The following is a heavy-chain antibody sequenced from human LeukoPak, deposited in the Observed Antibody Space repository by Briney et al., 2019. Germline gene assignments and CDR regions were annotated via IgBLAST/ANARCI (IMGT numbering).Heavy chain of an antibody. CDR3: VGDLT. CDR1: GLPFSNSR. Sequence: PGGSLRLSCGASGLPFSNSRERGVRQAPGKGLEWVSVIYSDGSAYYADSVKGRFTISRDNSKSTLYLQMNRLRADAAGGYHCVGDLTWGQGTLVTVSS. V-gene: IGHV3-53*01. CDR2: IYSDGSA. J-gene: IGHJ5*02.